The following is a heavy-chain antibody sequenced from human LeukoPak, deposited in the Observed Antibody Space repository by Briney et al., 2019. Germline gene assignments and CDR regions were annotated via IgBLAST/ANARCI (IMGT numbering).Heavy chain of an antibody. V-gene: IGHV1-2*02. J-gene: IGHJ4*02. CDR3: ARGSGGYFGSGSFS. CDR2: INPNSGGS. Sequence: GASVKVSCTASGYSFIDYYMHWVRQAPGQGLEWMGWINPNSGGSKYTQKFQGRVTMTRDTSGSAAYMELTMLTSDDTAVYYCARGSGGYFGSGSFSWGQGTLVTVSS. D-gene: IGHD3-10*01. CDR1: GYSFIDYY.